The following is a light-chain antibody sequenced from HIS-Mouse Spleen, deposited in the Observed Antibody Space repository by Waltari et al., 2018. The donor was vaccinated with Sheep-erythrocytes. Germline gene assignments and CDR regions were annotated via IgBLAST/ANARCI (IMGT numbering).Light chain of an antibody. V-gene: IGLV2-14*01. CDR2: EVS. CDR3: SSYTSSSTVV. J-gene: IGLJ2*01. CDR1: SSDVGGYNY. Sequence: QSALTQPASVSGSPGQSITISCTGTSSDVGGYNYVSWYQQHPGKAPKLMIYEVSKGPSGVSNRFSGSKAGNTASLTISGLQAEDEADYYCSSYTSSSTVVFGGGTKLTVL.